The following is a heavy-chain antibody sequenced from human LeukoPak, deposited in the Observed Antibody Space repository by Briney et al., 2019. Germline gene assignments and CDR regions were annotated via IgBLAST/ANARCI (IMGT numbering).Heavy chain of an antibody. CDR3: ALGPRGYCSGGSCLPPPFDY. D-gene: IGHD2-15*01. Sequence: GASVKVSCKASGGTFSRYAMRGVRQAPGKGSEGMGGIIHMFGRAKYAQKLEGRDTINADEYTSRAYMEVRSMRYEDTVVYYCALGPRGYCSGGSCLPPPFDYWGQGTLVTVSS. V-gene: IGHV1-69*13. CDR2: IIHMFGRA. J-gene: IGHJ4*02. CDR1: GGTFSRYA.